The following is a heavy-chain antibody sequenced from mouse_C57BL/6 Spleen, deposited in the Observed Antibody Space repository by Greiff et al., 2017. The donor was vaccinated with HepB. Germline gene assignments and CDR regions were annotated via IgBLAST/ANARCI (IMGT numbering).Heavy chain of an antibody. Sequence: QVQLQQPGAELVMPGASVKLSCKASGYTFTSYWMHWVKQRPGQGLEWIGEIDPSDSYTNYNQKFKGKSTLTVDKSSSTAYMQLSSLTSEDSAVYYCARSYDHDETWFAYWGQGTLVTVSA. D-gene: IGHD2-4*01. CDR3: ARSYDHDETWFAY. V-gene: IGHV1-69*01. CDR2: IDPSDSYT. CDR1: GYTFTSYW. J-gene: IGHJ3*01.